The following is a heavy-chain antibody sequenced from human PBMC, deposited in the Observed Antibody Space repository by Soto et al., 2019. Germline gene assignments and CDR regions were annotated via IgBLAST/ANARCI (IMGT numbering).Heavy chain of an antibody. CDR2: IHYSGNT. D-gene: IGHD2-15*01. CDR1: GGSISSDGYY. CDR3: ARVYCSGGSCLNNWFDP. Sequence: PSETLSLTCTVSGGSISSDGYYWSWIRQHPGKGLEWIGYIHYSGNTYYNPSLKSRVTISVDTSKNQFSLKLNSVTAADTAVYYCARVYCSGGSCLNNWFDPWGQGTLVTVSS. V-gene: IGHV4-31*03. J-gene: IGHJ5*02.